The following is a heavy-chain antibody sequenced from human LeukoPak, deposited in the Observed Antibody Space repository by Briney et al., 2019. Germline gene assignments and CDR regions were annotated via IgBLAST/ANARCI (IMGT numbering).Heavy chain of an antibody. CDR1: GFTSSSYA. J-gene: IGHJ4*02. CDR2: ISGSGGST. D-gene: IGHD4-17*01. CDR3: AKTALAPDDYGDYGDY. Sequence: GGSLRLSCAASGFTSSSYAMSWVRQAPGKGLEWVSAISGSGGSTYYADSVKGRFTISRDNSKNTLYLQMNSLRAEDTAVYYCAKTALAPDDYGDYGDYWGQGTLVTVSS. V-gene: IGHV3-23*01.